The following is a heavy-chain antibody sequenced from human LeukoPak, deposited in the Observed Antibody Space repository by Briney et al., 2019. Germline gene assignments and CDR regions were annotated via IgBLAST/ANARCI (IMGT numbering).Heavy chain of an antibody. CDR1: GFTFSDYY. CDR2: ISCSGSTI. Sequence: GGSLRLSCAASGFTFSDYYMSWLRQAPGKGLEWVSYISCSGSTIYYADSVKGRFTISRDNAKNSLFHQMNSLRAEDTAVYYCARSDGYYYYMDVWGKGTTVTVSS. J-gene: IGHJ6*03. V-gene: IGHV3-11*04. CDR3: ARSDGYYYYMDV.